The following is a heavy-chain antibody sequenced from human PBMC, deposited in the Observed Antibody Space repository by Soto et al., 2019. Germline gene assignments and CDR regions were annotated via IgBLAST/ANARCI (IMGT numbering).Heavy chain of an antibody. CDR3: AKDLGDVVLMVYAISPPQEKAFDI. CDR1: GFTFSSYA. D-gene: IGHD2-8*01. Sequence: GGSLRLSCAASGFTFSSYAMSWVRQAPGKGLEWVSAISGSGGSTYYADSVKGRFTISRDDSKNTLYLQMNSLRAEDTAVYYCAKDLGDVVLMVYAISPPQEKAFDIWGQGTMVTVSS. J-gene: IGHJ3*02. V-gene: IGHV3-23*01. CDR2: ISGSGGST.